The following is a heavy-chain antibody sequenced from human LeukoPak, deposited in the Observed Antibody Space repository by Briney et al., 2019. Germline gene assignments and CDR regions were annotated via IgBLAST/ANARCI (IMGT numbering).Heavy chain of an antibody. CDR2: IYYSGST. V-gene: IGHV4-30-4*07. D-gene: IGHD6-19*01. J-gene: IGHJ4*02. CDR3: ASRLLYSSGWPFDY. Sequence: SETLSLTCAVSGGSISSGGYSWSWIRQPPGKGLEWIGYIYYSGSTYYNPPLKSRVTISVDTSKNQFSLKLSSVTAADTAVYYCASRLLYSSGWPFDYWGQGTLVTVSS. CDR1: GGSISSGGYS.